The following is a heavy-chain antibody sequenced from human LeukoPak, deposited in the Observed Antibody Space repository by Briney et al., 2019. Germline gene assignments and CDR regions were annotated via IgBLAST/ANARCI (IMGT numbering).Heavy chain of an antibody. J-gene: IGHJ4*02. CDR3: AKDRPPNRSIAARGERYLFDY. Sequence: GGSLRLSCATSEFTFSSYAMHWVRQTPGKGLEWVAVISYDGSNKYYADSVKGRFTISRDNSKNTLYLQMNSLRAEDTAVYYCAKDRPPNRSIAARGERYLFDYWGQGTLVTVSS. CDR1: EFTFSSYA. CDR2: ISYDGSNK. V-gene: IGHV3-30*04. D-gene: IGHD6-6*01.